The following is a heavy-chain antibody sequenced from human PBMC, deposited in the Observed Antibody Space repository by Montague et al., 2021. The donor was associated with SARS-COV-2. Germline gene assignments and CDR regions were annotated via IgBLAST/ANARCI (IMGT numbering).Heavy chain of an antibody. Sequence: SLRLSLSASGFTFSSYALHWVRQAPGKGLEWVADISHEGSYKYYADSVKGRFTISRDNSKNTLHLDMNSLRAEDTALYYCARDLESTGYFDPYYYHGMDVWGQGTTVTVSS. CDR2: ISHEGSYK. V-gene: IGHV3-30*04. CDR1: GFTFSSYA. D-gene: IGHD3-9*01. J-gene: IGHJ6*02. CDR3: ARDLESTGYFDPYYYHGMDV.